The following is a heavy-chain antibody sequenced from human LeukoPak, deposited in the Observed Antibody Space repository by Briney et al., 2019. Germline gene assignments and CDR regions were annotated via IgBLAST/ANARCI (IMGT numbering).Heavy chain of an antibody. D-gene: IGHD1-26*01. CDR3: ARDPLRRGTSYLDN. CDR1: GFNFRSFG. J-gene: IGHJ4*02. V-gene: IGHV3-30*03. CDR2: VSFERNDK. Sequence: GGSLRLSCAASGFNFRSFGFHWVRQAPGKGLEWLAIVSFERNDKYYADSVKGRFTISGDESKNTLYLQMNSLRREDTAVYYCARDPLRRGTSYLDNWGQGTLVTVAS.